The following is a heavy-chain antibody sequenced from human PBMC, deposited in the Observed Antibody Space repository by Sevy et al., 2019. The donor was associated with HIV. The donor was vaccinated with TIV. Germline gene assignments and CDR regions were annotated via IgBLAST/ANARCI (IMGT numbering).Heavy chain of an antibody. D-gene: IGHD4-17*01. V-gene: IGHV4-61*01. Sequence: SETLCLTCTVSGGSVSSGSYYWSWIRQPPGKGLEWIGYIYYSGSTNYNPSLKSRVTISVDTSKNQFSLKLSSVTAADTAVYYCARSPPLRYGDYYYGMDVWGQGTTVTVSS. CDR2: IYYSGST. CDR3: ARSPPLRYGDYYYGMDV. CDR1: GGSVSSGSYY. J-gene: IGHJ6*02.